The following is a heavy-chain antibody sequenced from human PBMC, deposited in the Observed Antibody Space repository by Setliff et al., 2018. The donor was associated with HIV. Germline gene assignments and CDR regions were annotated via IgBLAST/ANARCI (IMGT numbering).Heavy chain of an antibody. D-gene: IGHD3-10*01. Sequence: SETLSLTCFVSGYSISGDYYWGWIRQPPGEGLEWIGSINHRGITYYNPSLKSRVTISVDTSNNQFSLYLNSVTAADTAVYYCVRVHWFDPWGQGTLVTVSS. V-gene: IGHV4-38-2*01. CDR2: INHRGIT. CDR1: GYSISGDYY. J-gene: IGHJ5*02. CDR3: VRVHWFDP.